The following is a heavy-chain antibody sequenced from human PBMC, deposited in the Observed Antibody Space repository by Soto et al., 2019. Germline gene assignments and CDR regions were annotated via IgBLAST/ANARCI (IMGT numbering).Heavy chain of an antibody. CDR1: GFTFRNHA. D-gene: IGHD6-6*01. CDR2: ISYDGSSK. V-gene: IGHV3-30-3*01. J-gene: IGHJ4*02. CDR3: AREEYGRVFLDY. Sequence: QVQLVESGGGVVQPGRSLGLSCAASGFTFRNHAMHWVRQAPGKGLEWVAVISYDGSSKYYANSVKGRFTISRDNSRSTLFLQMHSLRAEDTAVYYCAREEYGRVFLDYWGQGTLVTVSS.